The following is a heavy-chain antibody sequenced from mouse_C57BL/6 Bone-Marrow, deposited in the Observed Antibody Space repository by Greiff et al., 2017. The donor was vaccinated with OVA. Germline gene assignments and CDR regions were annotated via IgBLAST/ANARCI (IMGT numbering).Heavy chain of an antibody. CDR3: AAGYYGSSYVPYWYFDV. Sequence: QVQLQQSGPELVQPGASVKISCKASGYAFSSSWMNWVKQRPGKGLEWIGRIYPGDGDTNYNGKFKGKATLTADKSSSTAYMQLSSLTSEDSAVYFCAAGYYGSSYVPYWYFDVWGTGTTVTVSS. CDR2: IYPGDGDT. J-gene: IGHJ1*03. CDR1: GYAFSSSW. V-gene: IGHV1-82*01. D-gene: IGHD1-1*01.